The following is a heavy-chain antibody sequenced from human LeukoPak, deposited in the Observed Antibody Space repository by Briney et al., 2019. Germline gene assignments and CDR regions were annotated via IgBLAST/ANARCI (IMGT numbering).Heavy chain of an antibody. CDR1: GVSISSYY. Sequence: PSETLSLTCTVSGVSISSYYWSWIRQPPGKGLEWIGYIYYSGSTNYNPSLKSRVTISVDTSKNQFSLKLSSVTAADTAVYYCAREYYFDIDLWGRGTLVTVSS. V-gene: IGHV4-59*01. J-gene: IGHJ2*01. CDR3: AREYYFDIDL. D-gene: IGHD3-10*01. CDR2: IYYSGST.